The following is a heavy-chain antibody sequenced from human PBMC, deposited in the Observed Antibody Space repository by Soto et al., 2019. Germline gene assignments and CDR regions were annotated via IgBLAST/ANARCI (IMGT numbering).Heavy chain of an antibody. V-gene: IGHV5-51*01. CDR2: IYPDDSRT. CDR1: EFSFTTYW. Sequence: GESLKISCKGSEFSFTTYWIAWVRQMPGEGLKWMGIIYPDDSRTTYSPSFQDQVTISADKSINTAYLQWSSLKASDTAMYYCKRDLDFGGNSEDFDIWGQGTRVTVSS. D-gene: IGHD2-21*02. J-gene: IGHJ3*02. CDR3: KRDLDFGGNSEDFDI.